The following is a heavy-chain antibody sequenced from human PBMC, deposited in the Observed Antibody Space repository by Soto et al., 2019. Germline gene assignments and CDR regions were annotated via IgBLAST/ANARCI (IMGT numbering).Heavy chain of an antibody. V-gene: IGHV3-23*01. CDR2: ISGSGGST. CDR3: AKANPVDNDAFDI. CDR1: GFTFSSYA. D-gene: IGHD5-12*01. Sequence: GGSLRLSCAASGFTFSSYAMSWVRQAPGKGLEWVSAISGSGGSTYYADAVKGQFTISRDNSKNTLYLQMNSLRAEDTAVYYCAKANPVDNDAFDIWGQGTMVTVSS. J-gene: IGHJ3*02.